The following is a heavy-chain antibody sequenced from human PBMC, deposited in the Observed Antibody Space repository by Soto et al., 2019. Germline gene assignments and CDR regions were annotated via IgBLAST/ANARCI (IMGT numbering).Heavy chain of an antibody. V-gene: IGHV1-18*01. CDR3: AKSPRGEMATD. CDR2: INTYNCMT. J-gene: IGHJ4*02. D-gene: IGHD5-12*01. Sequence: QVQLVQSGGEVKKPGASVTVSCKASGYTFINYHITWVRQAPGQGLEWMAWINTYNCMTDYAQTFQGRVTMTRDTSTSKAYMELRNLGSDDTAVYFCAKSPRGEMATDWGQGTLVTVSS. CDR1: GYTFINYH.